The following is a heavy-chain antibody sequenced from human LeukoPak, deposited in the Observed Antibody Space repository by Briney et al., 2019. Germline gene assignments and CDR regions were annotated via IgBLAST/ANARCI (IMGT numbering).Heavy chain of an antibody. CDR2: IYPYGSDT. CDR3: ARTAGHRVRQPFDM. D-gene: IGHD3-10*01. Sequence: GSSLKISSKASGYSFATHWIWWVRQMPGEGLEWMGIIYPYGSDTRYSPSLQSQVTISADKSITTAYLQWSSLTAADTAMYYCARTAGHRVRQPFDMGGQGTMLTVPS. CDR1: GYSFATHW. J-gene: IGHJ3*02. V-gene: IGHV5-51*01.